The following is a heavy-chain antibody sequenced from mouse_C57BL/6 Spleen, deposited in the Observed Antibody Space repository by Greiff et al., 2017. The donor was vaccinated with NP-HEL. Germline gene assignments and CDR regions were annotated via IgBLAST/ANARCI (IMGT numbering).Heavy chain of an antibody. CDR1: GYTFTNYW. D-gene: IGHD2-3*01. J-gene: IGHJ4*01. CDR2: IYPGGGYT. Sequence: VQLQQSGAELVRPGTSVKMSCKASGYTFTNYWIGWAKQRPGHGLEWIGDIYPGGGYTNYNEKSKGKATLTADKSSSTAYMQFSSLTSEDSAIYYCARRDGYYDAMDYWGQGTSVTVSS. CDR3: ARRDGYYDAMDY. V-gene: IGHV1-63*01.